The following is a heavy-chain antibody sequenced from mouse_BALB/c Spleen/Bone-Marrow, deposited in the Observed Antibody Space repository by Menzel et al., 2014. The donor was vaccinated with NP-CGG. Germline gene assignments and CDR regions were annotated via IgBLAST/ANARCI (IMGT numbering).Heavy chain of an antibody. J-gene: IGHJ4*01. CDR3: ARNPYGNYAMDY. D-gene: IGHD2-10*02. Sequence: VQLQQSGPGLVAPSQSLSITCTVSGFSLSSYGVHWVCQPPGKGLEWLVVIWSDGNTTYNSTLKSRLSISKDNSKSQVFLKMNSLQTDDTAMYYCARNPYGNYAMDYWGQGTSVTVSS. CDR1: GFSLSSYG. CDR2: IWSDGNT. V-gene: IGHV2-6*02.